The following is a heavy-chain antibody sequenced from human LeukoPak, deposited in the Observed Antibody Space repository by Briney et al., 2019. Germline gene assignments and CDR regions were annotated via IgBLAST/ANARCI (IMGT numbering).Heavy chain of an antibody. J-gene: IGHJ4*02. V-gene: IGHV4-34*01. Sequence: SETLSLTCAVYGGSFSGYYWSWIRQPPGKGLEWIGEINHSGSTNYNPSLKSRVTISVDTSKNQFSLKLSSVTAADTAVYYCARPSLPYYYDSSGYFPFDYWGQGTLVTVSS. CDR2: INHSGST. CDR3: ARPSLPYYYDSSGYFPFDY. D-gene: IGHD3-22*01. CDR1: GGSFSGYY.